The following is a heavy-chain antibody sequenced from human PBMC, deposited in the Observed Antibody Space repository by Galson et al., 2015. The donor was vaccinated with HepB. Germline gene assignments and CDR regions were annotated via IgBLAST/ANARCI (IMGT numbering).Heavy chain of an antibody. CDR2: IRQDGNEE. D-gene: IGHD5-12*01. CDR3: ARPWSYEAYDV. CDR1: GFTFSSYW. J-gene: IGHJ3*01. V-gene: IGHV3-7*03. Sequence: SLRLSCAASGFTFSSYWMAWVRQAPGKGLEWVGNIRQDGNEENHVDSVKGRFIVSRDNAKNSLYLQMNSLRVEDTAMYYCARPWSYEAYDVWGQGTMVTVSS.